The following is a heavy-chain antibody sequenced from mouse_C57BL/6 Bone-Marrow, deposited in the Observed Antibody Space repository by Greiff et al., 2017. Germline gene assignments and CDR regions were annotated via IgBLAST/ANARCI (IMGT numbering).Heavy chain of an antibody. V-gene: IGHV1-82*01. CDR1: GYAFSSSW. D-gene: IGHD1-1*01. CDR3: ASSLITTVVARDY. Sequence: QVQLQQSGPELVKPGASVKISCKASGYAFSSSWMTWVKQRPGKGLEWIGRIYPGDGDTNYNGKFKGKATLTADKSSSTAYMQLSSLTSEDSAVYFCASSLITTVVARDYWGQGTTLTVSS. CDR2: IYPGDGDT. J-gene: IGHJ2*01.